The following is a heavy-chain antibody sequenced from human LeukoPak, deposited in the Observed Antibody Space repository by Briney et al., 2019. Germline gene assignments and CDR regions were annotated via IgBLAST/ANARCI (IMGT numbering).Heavy chain of an antibody. J-gene: IGHJ6*03. CDR1: GFTFSSYG. CDR3: AKDRDNAARDYYHYYMDV. CDR2: ISYDGSNK. D-gene: IGHD6-6*01. Sequence: GRSLRLSCAASGFTFSSYGMHWVRQAPGKGLEWVAVISYDGSNKYYADSVKGRFTISRDNSKNTLYLQMNSLRAEDTAVYYCAKDRDNAARDYYHYYMDVWGKGTTVTVSS. V-gene: IGHV3-30*18.